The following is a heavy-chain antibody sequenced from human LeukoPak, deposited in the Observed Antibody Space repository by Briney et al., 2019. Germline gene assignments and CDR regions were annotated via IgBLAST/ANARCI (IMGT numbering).Heavy chain of an antibody. CDR3: ARDAARRSFDP. V-gene: IGHV4-34*01. CDR2: INHSGST. Sequence: SETLSLTCAVYGGSFSGYYWSWIRQPPGKGLEWIGEINHSGSTNYNPSLKSRVTISVDTSKNQFSLKLSSVTAADTAVYYCARDAARRSFDPWGQGTLVTVSS. CDR1: GGSFSGYY. J-gene: IGHJ5*02. D-gene: IGHD6-6*01.